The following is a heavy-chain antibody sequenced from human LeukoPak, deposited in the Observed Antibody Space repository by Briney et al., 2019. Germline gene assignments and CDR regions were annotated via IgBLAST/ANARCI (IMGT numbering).Heavy chain of an antibody. CDR3: AKDPGPGPYYFDY. D-gene: IGHD3-10*01. J-gene: IGHJ4*02. Sequence: GGSLRLSCAASGFTFSSYGMHWVRQAPGKGLEWVAVISYDGSNKCYADSVKGRFTISRDNSKNTLYLQMNSLRAEDTTVYYCAKDPGPGPYYFDYWGQGTLVTVSS. CDR2: ISYDGSNK. CDR1: GFTFSSYG. V-gene: IGHV3-30*18.